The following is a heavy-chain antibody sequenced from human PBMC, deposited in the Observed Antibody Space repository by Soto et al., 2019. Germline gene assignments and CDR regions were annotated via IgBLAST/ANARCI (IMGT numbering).Heavy chain of an antibody. V-gene: IGHV3-9*01. CDR3: ARVTTGTTARPFDY. J-gene: IGHJ4*02. Sequence: GGSLRLSCVGTGLNFDDFAMHWVRQAPGKGLEWVSGITWNSRVLAYADSVKGRFTISRDNAKNSLYLQMNSLRAEDTAVYYCARVTTGTTARPFDYWGQGTLVTVSS. CDR2: ITWNSRVL. D-gene: IGHD1-1*01. CDR1: GLNFDDFA.